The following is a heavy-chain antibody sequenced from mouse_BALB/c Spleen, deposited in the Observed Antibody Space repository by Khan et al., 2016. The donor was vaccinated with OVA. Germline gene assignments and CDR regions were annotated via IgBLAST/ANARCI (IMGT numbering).Heavy chain of an antibody. J-gene: IGHJ2*01. CDR3: ARQGELGLDY. CDR2: IWNDGST. CDR1: GFSLNTYG. Sequence: QVQLKESGPGLVAPSQSLSITCTISGFSLNTYGVHWVRQPPGKGLEWLLVIWNDGSTTYNSALKSSLSISKDNSKSHVFLKMNSLQTDDTAMDYCARQGELGLDYWGQGTTLTVSS. V-gene: IGHV2-6-1*01.